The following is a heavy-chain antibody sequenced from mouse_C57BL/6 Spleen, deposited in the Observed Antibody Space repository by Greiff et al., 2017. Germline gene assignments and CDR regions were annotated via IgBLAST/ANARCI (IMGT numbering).Heavy chain of an antibody. CDR1: GYTFTDYE. CDR2: IDPETGGT. V-gene: IGHV1-15*01. D-gene: IGHD2-12*01. J-gene: IGHJ3*01. Sequence: QVQLQQSGAELVRPGASVTLSCKASGYTFTDYEMHWVKQTPVHGLEWIGAIDPETGGTAYNQKFKGKAILTADKSSSTAYMELRSLTSEDSAVYYCTRSASYSNDGFAYWGQGTLVTVSA. CDR3: TRSASYSNDGFAY.